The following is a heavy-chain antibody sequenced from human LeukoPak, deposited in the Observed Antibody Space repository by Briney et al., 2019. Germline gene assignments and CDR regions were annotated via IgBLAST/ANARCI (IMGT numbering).Heavy chain of an antibody. J-gene: IGHJ4*02. CDR2: INPNSGGT. Sequence: ASVKVSCRASGYTFTGYYMHWVRQAPGQGLEWMGWINPNSGGTNYAQKFQGRVTMTRDTSISTAYMELSRLRSDDTAVYYCASSVVVPAAQFRYWGQGTLVTVSS. V-gene: IGHV1-2*02. CDR3: ASSVVVPAAQFRY. D-gene: IGHD2-2*01. CDR1: GYTFTGYY.